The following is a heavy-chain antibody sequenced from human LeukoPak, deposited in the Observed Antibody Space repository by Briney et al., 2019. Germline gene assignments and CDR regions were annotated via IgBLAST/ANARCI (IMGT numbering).Heavy chain of an antibody. CDR2: ISGSGGST. Sequence: GGSLRLSCAASGFSFSSYAMNWVRQAPGKGLEWVSVISGSGGSTYYADSVKGRFTISRDNSKNTLYLQMSSLRAEDTAIYYCAKDEGGSLEAPYPALDFWGQGTKVTVSS. CDR3: AKDEGGSLEAPYPALDF. D-gene: IGHD3-16*01. CDR1: GFSFSSYA. V-gene: IGHV3-23*01. J-gene: IGHJ3*01.